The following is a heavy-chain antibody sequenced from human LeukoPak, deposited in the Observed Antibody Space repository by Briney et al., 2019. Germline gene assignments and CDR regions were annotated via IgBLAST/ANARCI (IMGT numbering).Heavy chain of an antibody. D-gene: IGHD3-16*02. Sequence: PSETLSLTCAVYGGSFSGYYWSWIRQPPGKGLEWIGEINHSGSTNYNPSLKSRVTISVDTSKNQFPLKLSSVTAADTAVYYCARGRTYYDYVWGSYRLNYFDYWGQGTLVTVSS. J-gene: IGHJ4*02. CDR1: GGSFSGYY. CDR2: INHSGST. V-gene: IGHV4-34*01. CDR3: ARGRTYYDYVWGSYRLNYFDY.